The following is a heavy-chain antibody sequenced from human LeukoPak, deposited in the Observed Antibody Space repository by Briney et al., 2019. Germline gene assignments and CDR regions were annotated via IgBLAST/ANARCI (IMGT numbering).Heavy chain of an antibody. CDR3: ARTPSSGWYEGFQH. D-gene: IGHD6-19*01. V-gene: IGHV4-4*07. CDR1: GGPISSYY. CDR2: IYTSGST. J-gene: IGHJ1*01. Sequence: ADPLSLTCSVCGGPISSYYWSWIRQPAGKGLEWIGRIYTSGSTNYNPPLKSRVTMSVDTSKNQFSLKLSSVTAADTAVYYCARTPSSGWYEGFQHWGQGTLVTVSS.